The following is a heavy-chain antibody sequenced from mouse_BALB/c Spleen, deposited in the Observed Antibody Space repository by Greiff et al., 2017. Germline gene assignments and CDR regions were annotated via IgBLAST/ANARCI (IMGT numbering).Heavy chain of an antibody. CDR2: IDPSDSYT. D-gene: IGHD2-2*01. J-gene: IGHJ3*01. CDR1: GYTFTSYW. CDR3: ASGDYGYTWFAY. V-gene: IGHV1-69*02. Sequence: QVQLQQSGAELMKPGASVKLSCKASGYTFTSYWMHWVKQRPGQGLEWIGEIDPSDSYTNYNQKFKGKATLTVDKSSSTAYMQLSSLTSEDSAVYYCASGDYGYTWFAYWGQGTLVTVSA.